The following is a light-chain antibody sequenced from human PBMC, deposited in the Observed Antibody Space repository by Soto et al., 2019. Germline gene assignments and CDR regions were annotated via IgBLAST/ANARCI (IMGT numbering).Light chain of an antibody. CDR2: DNN. J-gene: IGLJ2*01. Sequence: QSVLTQPPSVSAAPGQTVTISCSGGSSNIGNNFVSWYQQLPGTAPKLLIYDNNKRPSGIPDRFSASRSATSATLAITGLQTGDGDVYYCGTLDTSRSGGLFGGGTQLTVL. CDR1: SSNIGNNF. CDR3: GTLDTSRSGGL. V-gene: IGLV1-51*01.